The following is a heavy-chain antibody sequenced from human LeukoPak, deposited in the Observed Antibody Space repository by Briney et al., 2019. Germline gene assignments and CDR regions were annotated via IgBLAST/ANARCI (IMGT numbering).Heavy chain of an antibody. Sequence: PGGSLRLSCAASGFTFSSYAMHWVRQAPGKGLEWVAVISYDGSNKYYADSVKGRFTISRDNSKNTLYLQMNSLRAEDTAVYYCARSPAKRWPYYFDYWGQGTLVTVSS. V-gene: IGHV3-30-3*01. CDR1: GFTFSSYA. CDR3: ARSPAKRWPYYFDY. D-gene: IGHD2-15*01. J-gene: IGHJ4*02. CDR2: ISYDGSNK.